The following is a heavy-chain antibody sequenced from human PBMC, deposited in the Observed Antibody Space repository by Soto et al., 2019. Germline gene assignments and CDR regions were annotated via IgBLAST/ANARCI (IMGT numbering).Heavy chain of an antibody. D-gene: IGHD3-10*01. J-gene: IGHJ5*02. Sequence: GESLKISCKTSGDSFTTDWIGWVRQMPGKGLEWMGVIYPGDFRTRYNPPFQGQVTISADKSISTAYLQWRSLKASDTDMYYCATRRRSSTESSPWGQGTLVTVSS. CDR3: ATRRRSSTESSP. CDR2: IYPGDFRT. V-gene: IGHV5-51*01. CDR1: GDSFTTDW.